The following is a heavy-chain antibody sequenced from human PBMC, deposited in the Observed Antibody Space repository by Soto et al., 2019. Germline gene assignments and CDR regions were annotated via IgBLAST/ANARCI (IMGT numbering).Heavy chain of an antibody. D-gene: IGHD3-3*01. CDR3: ARGGYYVFWSSYYTPNYYYAMDV. V-gene: IGHV3-30-3*01. J-gene: IGHJ6*02. CDR2: ISYDGTNK. CDR1: GFTISSYA. Sequence: GGSLRLSCAASGFTISSYAMHWVRQAPGKGLECVAPISYDGTNKYYADSVKGRFTISRDNSKNTLFLQMNSLRAEDTAVYYCARGGYYVFWSSYYTPNYYYAMDVWGQGTRVTVSS.